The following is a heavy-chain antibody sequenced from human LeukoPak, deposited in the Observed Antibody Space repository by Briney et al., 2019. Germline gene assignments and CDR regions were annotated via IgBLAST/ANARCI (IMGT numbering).Heavy chain of an antibody. CDR3: ARPDGPRSGGSCQLPGH. CDR2: ISAYNGNT. J-gene: IGHJ1*01. D-gene: IGHD2-15*01. Sequence: ASVKVSCKASGYTFTSYGISWVRQAPGQGLEWMGWISAYNGNTNYAQKLQGRVTMTTDTSTSTAYMELRSLRSDDTAVYYCARPDGPRSGGSCQLPGHWGQGTLVTVSS. CDR1: GYTFTSYG. V-gene: IGHV1-18*01.